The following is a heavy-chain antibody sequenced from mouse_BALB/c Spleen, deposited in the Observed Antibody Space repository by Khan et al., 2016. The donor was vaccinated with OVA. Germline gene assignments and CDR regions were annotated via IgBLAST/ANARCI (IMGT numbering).Heavy chain of an antibody. J-gene: IGHJ3*01. D-gene: IGHD2-14*01. V-gene: IGHV1-81*01. CDR3: ARGGYSVFAY. CDR1: GYTFTDYV. Sequence: VQLQESGPELVKPGASLKVSCKASGYTFTDYVIGWVRQRSRQGLEWIGDIFPGSGVPYYNEKFKDRATLTADKSSNTAYMQLNSLTFEDSAVDFCARGGYSVFAYWGQGTLVTVSA. CDR2: IFPGSGVP.